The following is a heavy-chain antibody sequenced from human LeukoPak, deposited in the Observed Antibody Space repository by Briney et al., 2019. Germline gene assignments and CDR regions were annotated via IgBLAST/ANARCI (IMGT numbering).Heavy chain of an antibody. D-gene: IGHD1-26*01. Sequence: GASVKVSCKASGGTFSSYAISWVRQAPGQGLEWMGRIIPILGIANYAQKFQGRVTITADKSTSTAYMELSSLRSEDTAVYYCARDRSLDYYYYGMDVWGQGTTVTVSS. CDR1: GGTFSSYA. CDR2: IIPILGIA. J-gene: IGHJ6*02. V-gene: IGHV1-69*04. CDR3: ARDRSLDYYYYGMDV.